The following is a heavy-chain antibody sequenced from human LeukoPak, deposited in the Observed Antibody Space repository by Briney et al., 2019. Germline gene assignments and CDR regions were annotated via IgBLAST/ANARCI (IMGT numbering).Heavy chain of an antibody. J-gene: IGHJ6*03. CDR1: GGSFSGYH. CDR2: INPSGST. V-gene: IGHV4-34*01. D-gene: IGHD3-22*01. CDR3: ARGRHDITMIVVVMTSVSYYLDV. Sequence: SETLSLTCAVYGGSFSGYHWTWLRQSPGKGLEWIGDINPSGSTYYNPSLKSRLTISVDTSKNQFSLKLRSVTAADTAVYYCARGRHDITMIVVVMTSVSYYLDVWGKGTTVTVS.